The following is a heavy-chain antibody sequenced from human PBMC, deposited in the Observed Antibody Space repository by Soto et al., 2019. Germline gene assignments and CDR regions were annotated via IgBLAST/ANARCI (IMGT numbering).Heavy chain of an antibody. J-gene: IGHJ4*02. V-gene: IGHV3-23*01. CDR2: ISGSGGST. CDR1: GFTFSSYA. D-gene: IGHD3-22*01. CDR3: AKDHYDSSGYYPTPFDY. Sequence: GGSLRLSCAASGFTFSSYAMSWVRQAPGKGLEWVSAISGSGGSTYYADSVKGRFTISRDNSKNTLYLQMNSLRAEDTAVYYCAKDHYDSSGYYPTPFDYWGQGTLVTVSS.